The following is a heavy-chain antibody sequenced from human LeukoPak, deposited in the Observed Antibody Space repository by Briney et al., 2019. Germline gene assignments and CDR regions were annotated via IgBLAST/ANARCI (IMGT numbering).Heavy chain of an antibody. Sequence: SQTQSLTCTVSGGSISSGSYYWSWIRQPAGKGLEWIGRIYTSGSTNYNPSLKSRVTISVDTSKNPFSLKLSSVTAADTAVYYCAGHCSGGSCYPGAGYYMDVWGKGTTVTVSS. CDR3: AGHCSGGSCYPGAGYYMDV. J-gene: IGHJ6*03. V-gene: IGHV4-61*02. CDR2: IYTSGST. D-gene: IGHD2-15*01. CDR1: GGSISSGSYY.